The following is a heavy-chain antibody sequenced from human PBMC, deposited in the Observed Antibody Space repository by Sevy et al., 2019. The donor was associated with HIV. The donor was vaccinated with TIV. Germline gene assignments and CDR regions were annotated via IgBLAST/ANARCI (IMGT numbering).Heavy chain of an antibody. CDR2: ISSSSSTI. CDR3: ASWTMDRGVIIRTP. D-gene: IGHD3-10*01. Sequence: GGSLRLSCAASGFTFSSYSMNWVRQAPGKGLEWVSYISSSSSTIYYADSVKGRFTISRDNAKNSLYLQMNSLRDEDTAVYYCASWTMDRGVIIRTPWGQGTLVTVSS. J-gene: IGHJ5*02. V-gene: IGHV3-48*02. CDR1: GFTFSSYS.